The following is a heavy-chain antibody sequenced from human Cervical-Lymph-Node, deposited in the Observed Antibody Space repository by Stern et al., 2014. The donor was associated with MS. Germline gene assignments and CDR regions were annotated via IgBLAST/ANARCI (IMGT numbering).Heavy chain of an antibody. Sequence: QVQLVQSGAEVKKPGSSVKVSCRTSGGTFSNSAFSWIRQAPGQGLEWMGPITPIFGTATYAQRFQGRVTISAPEATNTAYMELSSMRSEDTAVYYCATSAGFYSAMDVWGPGTTVAVSS. D-gene: IGHD2-21*01. J-gene: IGHJ6*02. CDR1: GGTFSNSA. CDR3: ATSAGFYSAMDV. CDR2: ITPIFGTA. V-gene: IGHV1-69*01.